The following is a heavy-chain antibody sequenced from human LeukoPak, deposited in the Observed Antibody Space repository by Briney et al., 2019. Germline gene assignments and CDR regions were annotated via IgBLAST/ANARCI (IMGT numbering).Heavy chain of an antibody. CDR2: ISNIGSTI. Sequence: GGSLRLSCAASGFTFSTYSMNWVRQFPGKGLEWVSYISNIGSTIYYADSVKGRITISRDNAKNSLYLQMNSLKAEDTAVYYCARGPYSSSNYFDYWGQGTLVTVSS. V-gene: IGHV3-48*01. CDR1: GFTFSTYS. D-gene: IGHD6-6*01. CDR3: ARGPYSSSNYFDY. J-gene: IGHJ4*02.